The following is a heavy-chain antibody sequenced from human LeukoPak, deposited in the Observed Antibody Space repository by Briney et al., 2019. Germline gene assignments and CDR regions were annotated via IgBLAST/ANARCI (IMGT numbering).Heavy chain of an antibody. J-gene: IGHJ6*03. CDR2: ITSSGTYI. CDR1: GFTFNNYN. Sequence: PGGSLRLSCATSGFTFNNYNMNWVRQAPGRALEWVSSITSSGTYIFYADSVKGRFTISRDNAKNTLYLQMNSLRAEDMAVYYCARDPPYSGSGYYYYMDVWGKGTTVTVSS. CDR3: ARDPPYSGSGYYYYMDV. V-gene: IGHV3-21*01. D-gene: IGHD1-26*01.